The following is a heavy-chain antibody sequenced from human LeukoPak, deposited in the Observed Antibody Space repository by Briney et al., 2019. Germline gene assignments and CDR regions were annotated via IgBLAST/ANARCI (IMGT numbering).Heavy chain of an antibody. CDR3: ARTGSGWSFDY. CDR1: GDSISSYY. CDR2: IYNSETI. Sequence: PSETLSLTCSVSGDSISSYYWSWIRQPPGKGLEWIGYIYNSETINYNPSLTSRVTVSVDTSKNQFSLNLRSVTAADTAVYYCARTGSGWSFDYWGQGTLVTVSS. D-gene: IGHD6-19*01. J-gene: IGHJ4*02. V-gene: IGHV4-59*01.